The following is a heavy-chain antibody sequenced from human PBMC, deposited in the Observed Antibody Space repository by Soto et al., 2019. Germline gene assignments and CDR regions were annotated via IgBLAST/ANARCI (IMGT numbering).Heavy chain of an antibody. D-gene: IGHD3-3*02. V-gene: IGHV3-23*01. CDR3: ARRPFNHFDY. CDR2: INDRGET. J-gene: IGHJ4*02. CDR1: GFTFSSYA. Sequence: GGSLRLSCAASGFTFSSYAMSWVRQAPGKGLEWVSVINDRGETFYAGSVKGRFTISRDNSKNTVFLQMNSLRVEDTATYYCARRPFNHFDYWGQGALVTVSS.